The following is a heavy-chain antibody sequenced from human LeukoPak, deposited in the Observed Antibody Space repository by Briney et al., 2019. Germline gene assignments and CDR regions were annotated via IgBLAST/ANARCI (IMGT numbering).Heavy chain of an antibody. V-gene: IGHV3-23*01. CDR1: GFTFSSYG. CDR3: AKDHDYVWGSYRPYYFDY. D-gene: IGHD3-16*02. Sequence: GGTLRLSCAASGFTFSSYGMTWVRQAPGKGLEWVSGISGSGDSTDYADSVKGRFTISRDNSKNTLYLQMNSLRAEDTAVYYCAKDHDYVWGSYRPYYFDYWGQGTLVTVSS. CDR2: ISGSGDST. J-gene: IGHJ4*02.